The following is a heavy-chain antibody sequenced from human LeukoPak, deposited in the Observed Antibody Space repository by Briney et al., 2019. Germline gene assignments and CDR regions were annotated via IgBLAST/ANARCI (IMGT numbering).Heavy chain of an antibody. Sequence: ASVKVSCKAFGYTFTRYGVSWVRQAPGQGLEWIGWISGSNGNTNYAQNFQGRVTMTTDSSTSTAYMELRSLRSDDTAVYYCARDLSVDDYWGQGTLVTVSS. CDR2: ISGSNGNT. CDR1: GYTFTRYG. J-gene: IGHJ4*02. V-gene: IGHV1-18*01. CDR3: ARDLSVDDY. D-gene: IGHD3-3*01.